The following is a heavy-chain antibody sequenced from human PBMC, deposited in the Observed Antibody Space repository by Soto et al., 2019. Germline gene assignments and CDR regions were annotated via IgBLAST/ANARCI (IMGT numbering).Heavy chain of an antibody. CDR3: ARVSATVTTDY. V-gene: IGHV3-30-3*01. J-gene: IGHJ4*02. D-gene: IGHD4-17*01. Sequence: QVQLVESWGGMVQPGRSLRLSCAASGFTFSSYAMHWVRQAPGKGLEWVAVISYDGSNKYYADSVKGRFTISRDNSKNTLYLQMNSLRAEDTAVYYCARVSATVTTDYWGQGTLVTVSS. CDR2: ISYDGSNK. CDR1: GFTFSSYA.